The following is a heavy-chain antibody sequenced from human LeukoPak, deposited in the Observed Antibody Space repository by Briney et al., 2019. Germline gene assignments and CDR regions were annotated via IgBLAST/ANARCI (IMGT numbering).Heavy chain of an antibody. V-gene: IGHV3-64*05. CDR1: GFTFSSYA. Sequence: GGSLRLSCSASGFTFSSYAMHWVRQAPGKGLEYVSAISSNGATTYYADSVKGRFTISRDNSKNTLYFQMSSLRPEDTAVYYCASQGDFDWLSNYFDYWGQGTLVTVSS. CDR2: ISSNGATT. D-gene: IGHD3-9*01. CDR3: ASQGDFDWLSNYFDY. J-gene: IGHJ4*02.